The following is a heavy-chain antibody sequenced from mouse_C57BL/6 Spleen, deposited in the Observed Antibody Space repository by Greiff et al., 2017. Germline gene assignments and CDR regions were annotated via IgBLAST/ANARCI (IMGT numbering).Heavy chain of an antibody. V-gene: IGHV5-12*01. CDR3: ARRYDYGYYFDY. CDR2: ISNGGGST. J-gene: IGHJ2*01. CDR1: GFTFSDYY. D-gene: IGHD2-4*01. Sequence: EVQVVESGGGLVQPGGSLKLSCAASGFTFSDYYMYWVRQTPEKRLEWVAYISNGGGSTYYPDTVKGRFTISRDNAKNTLYLQMSRLKSEDTAMYYCARRYDYGYYFDYWGQGTTLTVSS.